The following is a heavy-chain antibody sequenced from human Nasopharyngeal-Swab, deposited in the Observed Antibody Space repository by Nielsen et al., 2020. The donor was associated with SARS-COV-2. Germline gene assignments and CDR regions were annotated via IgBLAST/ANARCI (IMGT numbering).Heavy chain of an antibody. CDR2: ISSSSSYI. D-gene: IGHD2-2*01. Sequence: AESLRLSCAASGFTFSSYSMNWVRQAPGKGLEWVSSISSSSSYIYYADSVKGRFTISRDNAKNSLYLQMNSLRAEDTAVYYCARNPTDELLWYYYYGMDVWGQGTTVTVSS. V-gene: IGHV3-21*01. CDR3: ARNPTDELLWYYYYGMDV. J-gene: IGHJ6*02. CDR1: GFTFSSYS.